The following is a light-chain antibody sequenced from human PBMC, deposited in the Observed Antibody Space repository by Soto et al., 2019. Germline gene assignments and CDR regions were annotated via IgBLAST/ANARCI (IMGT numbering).Light chain of an antibody. J-gene: IGLJ3*02. CDR1: RSDVGGYNY. CDR3: SSYTTSYPQV. V-gene: IGLV2-14*01. CDR2: EVS. Sequence: QSALTQPASVSGSPGQSITISCTGTRSDVGGYNYVSWYQHHPGKVPKLMIYEVSNRPSGVSNRFSGSKSGNTASLSISGLQAEDEADYYCSSYTTSYPQVFGGGTKLTVL.